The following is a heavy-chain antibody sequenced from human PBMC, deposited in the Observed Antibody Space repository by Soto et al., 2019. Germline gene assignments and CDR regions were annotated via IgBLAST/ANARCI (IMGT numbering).Heavy chain of an antibody. D-gene: IGHD3-22*01. J-gene: IGHJ4*02. CDR1: GYTFTSYA. CDR3: ARVRRITMIVVVPRQYYFDY. Sequence: ASVKVSCKASGYTFTSYAMHWVRQAPGQRLEWMGWINAGNGNTKYSQKFQGRVTITRDTSASTAYMELSSLRSEDTAVYYCARVRRITMIVVVPRQYYFDYWGQGTLVTVSS. V-gene: IGHV1-3*01. CDR2: INAGNGNT.